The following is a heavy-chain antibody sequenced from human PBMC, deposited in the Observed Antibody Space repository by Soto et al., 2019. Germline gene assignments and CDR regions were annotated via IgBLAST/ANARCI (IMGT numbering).Heavy chain of an antibody. D-gene: IGHD2-2*01. J-gene: IGHJ5*02. Sequence: ASVKVSCKASGYTFTSYGISWVRQAPGQGLEWMGWISAYNGNTNYAQKLQGRVTMTTDTSASTAYMELRSLRSDDTAVYYCAREYCSSTSCYGREYNWFDPWGQGTLVTVSS. V-gene: IGHV1-18*01. CDR2: ISAYNGNT. CDR1: GYTFTSYG. CDR3: AREYCSSTSCYGREYNWFDP.